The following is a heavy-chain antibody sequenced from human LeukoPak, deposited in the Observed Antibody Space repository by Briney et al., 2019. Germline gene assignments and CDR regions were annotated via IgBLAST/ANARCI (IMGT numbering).Heavy chain of an antibody. D-gene: IGHD5-12*01. CDR3: AREYSGYDYTYFDY. V-gene: IGHV3-7*01. CDR2: IKQDGSEK. J-gene: IGHJ4*02. CDR1: GFTFSSYW. Sequence: SGGSLRPSCAASGFTFSSYWMSWVRQAPGKGLEWVANIKQDGSEKYYVDSVKGRFTISRDYAKNSLYLQMNSLRAEDTAVYYCAREYSGYDYTYFDYWGQGTLVTVSS.